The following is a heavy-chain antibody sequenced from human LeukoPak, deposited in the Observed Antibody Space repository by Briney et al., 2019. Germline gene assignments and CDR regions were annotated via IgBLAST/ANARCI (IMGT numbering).Heavy chain of an antibody. CDR2: IWYDGSTK. CDR3: ARELEIAVAGTLGY. J-gene: IGHJ4*02. D-gene: IGHD6-19*01. CDR1: GFTFSSYV. V-gene: IGHV3-33*01. Sequence: GGSLRLSCAASGFTFSSYVMHWVRQAPGKGLEWVAVIWYDGSTKYYADSVKGRFTISRDHSKNTLYLQMKSLRAEDTAVYYCARELEIAVAGTLGYWGQGTLVTVSS.